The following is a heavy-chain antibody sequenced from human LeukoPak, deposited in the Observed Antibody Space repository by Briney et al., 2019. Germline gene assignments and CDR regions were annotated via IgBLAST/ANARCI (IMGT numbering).Heavy chain of an antibody. Sequence: SVKVSXKASGGTFSSYAISWVRQAPGQGLEWMGGIIPIFGTANYAQKFQGRVTITADESTSTAYMELSSLRSEDTAVYYCPTLPYGSGSQFDYWGQGTLVTVSS. J-gene: IGHJ4*02. CDR1: GGTFSSYA. V-gene: IGHV1-69*01. D-gene: IGHD3-10*01. CDR3: PTLPYGSGSQFDY. CDR2: IIPIFGTA.